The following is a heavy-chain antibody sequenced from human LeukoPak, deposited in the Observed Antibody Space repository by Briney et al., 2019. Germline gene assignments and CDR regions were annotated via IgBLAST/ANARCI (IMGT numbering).Heavy chain of an antibody. V-gene: IGHV3-30-3*01. Sequence: GGSLRLSCAASGFTFSSYVMHWVRQAPGKGLEWVAVISYDGSNKYYADSVKGRFTISRDNSKNTLYLQMKSLRAEDTAVYYCAKEGGGSDWSSFDSWGQGTLVTVSS. J-gene: IGHJ4*02. CDR1: GFTFSSYV. D-gene: IGHD6-19*01. CDR2: ISYDGSNK. CDR3: AKEGGGSDWSSFDS.